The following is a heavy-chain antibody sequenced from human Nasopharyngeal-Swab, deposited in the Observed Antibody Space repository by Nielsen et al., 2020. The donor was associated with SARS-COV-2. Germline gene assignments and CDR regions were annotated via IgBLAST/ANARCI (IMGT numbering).Heavy chain of an antibody. Sequence: SETLSLTCTVSGGSISSGCYYWSWLRQQPGKGLEWTGYNNYSGSTYYNPTLKSRVTIALDTSKNQFSLKLSSVTAADTAVYYCARAPSVYYYGMDVWGQGTTVTVSS. CDR2: NNYSGST. CDR1: GGSISSGCYY. J-gene: IGHJ6*02. V-gene: IGHV4-31*03. CDR3: ARAPSVYYYGMDV.